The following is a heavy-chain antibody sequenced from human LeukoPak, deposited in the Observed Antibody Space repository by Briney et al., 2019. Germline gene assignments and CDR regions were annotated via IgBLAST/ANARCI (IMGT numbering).Heavy chain of an antibody. CDR2: ISGSGATT. CDR3: AKGLIAAAGINWFDS. CDR1: GFTFSSYA. V-gene: IGHV3-23*01. Sequence: GGSLRLSCAASGFTFSSYAMSWVRQAPGKGLEWVSVISGSGATTYYADPMKGRFTISRDNSKNTLYLQMNSLRAEDTAVYYCAKGLIAAAGINWFDSWGQGTLVTVSS. J-gene: IGHJ5*01. D-gene: IGHD6-13*01.